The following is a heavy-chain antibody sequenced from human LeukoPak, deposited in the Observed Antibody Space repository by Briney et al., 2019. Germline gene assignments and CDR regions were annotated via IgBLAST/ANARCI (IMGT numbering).Heavy chain of an antibody. CDR1: GGSFSGYY. D-gene: IGHD2-2*03. V-gene: IGHV4-34*01. Sequence: PSETLSLTCAVYGGSFSGYYWSWIRQPPGKGLEWIGEINHSGSTNYNPSLKSRVTISVDTSKNQFSLKLSSVTAADTAVYYCARVDYHYYGMDVWGQGTTVTVSS. CDR3: ARVDYHYYGMDV. J-gene: IGHJ6*02. CDR2: INHSGST.